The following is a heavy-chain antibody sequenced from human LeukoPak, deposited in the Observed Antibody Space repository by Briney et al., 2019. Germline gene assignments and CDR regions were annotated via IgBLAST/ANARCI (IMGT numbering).Heavy chain of an antibody. Sequence: GGSLRHSCAPSGFTLSSYAMSWVRQAPRKGLEWVSAISGIGGSTYYADSVKGRFTISRDNSKNTLYLQMNSLRAEDTAVYYCAKDVSSGYYHRSYFDYWGQGTLVTVSS. D-gene: IGHD3-22*01. J-gene: IGHJ4*02. CDR2: ISGIGGST. V-gene: IGHV3-23*01. CDR3: AKDVSSGYYHRSYFDY. CDR1: GFTLSSYA.